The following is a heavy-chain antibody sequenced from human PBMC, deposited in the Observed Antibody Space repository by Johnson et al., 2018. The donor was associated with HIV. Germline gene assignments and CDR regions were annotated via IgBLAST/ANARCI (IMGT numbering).Heavy chain of an antibody. CDR1: GFTFSNAW. CDR2: IKSKTDGGTT. CDR3: TTDRGGSSDAFDI. J-gene: IGHJ3*02. D-gene: IGHD3-10*01. V-gene: IGHV3-15*01. Sequence: EVQLVESWGGLVKPGGSLRLSCAASGFTFSNAWMSWVRQAPGKGLEWVGRIKSKTDGGTTDYAAPVNGRFTISRDDSKNTLYLQMNSLKTEDTAVYYCTTDRGGSSDAFDIWGQGTMVTVSS.